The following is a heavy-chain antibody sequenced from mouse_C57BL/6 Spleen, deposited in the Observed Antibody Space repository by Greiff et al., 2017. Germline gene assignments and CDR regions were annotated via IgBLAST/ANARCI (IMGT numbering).Heavy chain of an antibody. CDR3: ARGGVYYGYDDY. D-gene: IGHD2-2*01. CDR2: IYPGSGNT. Sequence: QVQLQQSGAELVRPGASVKLSCKASGYTFTDYYINWVKQRPGQGLEWIARIYPGSGNTYYNEKFKGKATLTAEKSSSTAYMQLSSLTSEDSAVYFCARGGVYYGYDDYWGQGTTLTVSS. J-gene: IGHJ2*01. V-gene: IGHV1-76*01. CDR1: GYTFTDYY.